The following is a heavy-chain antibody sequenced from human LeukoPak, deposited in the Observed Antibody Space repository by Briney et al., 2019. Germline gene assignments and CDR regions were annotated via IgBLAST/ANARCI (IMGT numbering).Heavy chain of an antibody. J-gene: IGHJ5*02. D-gene: IGHD3-9*01. V-gene: IGHV4-61*01. Sequence: PSETLSLTCTVSGGSVSSGSYYWSWIRQPPGKGLEWIGCIYYSGSTNYNPSLKSRVTISVDTSKNQLSLKLSSVTAADTAVYYCARDRTGYYDILTGPQGFDPWGQGTLVTVSS. CDR2: IYYSGST. CDR3: ARDRTGYYDILTGPQGFDP. CDR1: GGSVSSGSYY.